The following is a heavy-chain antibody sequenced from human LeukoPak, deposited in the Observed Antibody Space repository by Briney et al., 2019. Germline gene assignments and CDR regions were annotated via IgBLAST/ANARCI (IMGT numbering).Heavy chain of an antibody. CDR3: ARVGHCSSTSCIGNWFDP. CDR2: IYYSGST. CDR1: GGSTSSYY. V-gene: IGHV4-59*01. Sequence: SETLSLTCTVSGGSTSSYYWSWIRQPPGKGLEWIGYIYYSGSTNYNPSLKSRVTISVDTSKNQFSLKLSSVTAADTAVYYCARVGHCSSTSCIGNWFDPWGQGTLVTVSS. J-gene: IGHJ5*02. D-gene: IGHD2-2*01.